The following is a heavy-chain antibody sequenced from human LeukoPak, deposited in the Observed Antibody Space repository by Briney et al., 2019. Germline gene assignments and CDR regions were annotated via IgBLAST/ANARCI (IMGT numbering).Heavy chain of an antibody. CDR3: TRGYSGVAIYAFDI. D-gene: IGHD5-18*01. J-gene: IGHJ3*02. V-gene: IGHV3-72*01. CDR1: SDQH. Sequence: GGSLRLSCAAFSDQHMDWVRQAPGKGLEWVGRIGNKANSYTTEYAASVKGRFTISRDDSKNSLYLQMNSLKTEDTAVYHCTRGYSGVAIYAFDIWGQGTMVTVSS. CDR2: IGNKANSYTT.